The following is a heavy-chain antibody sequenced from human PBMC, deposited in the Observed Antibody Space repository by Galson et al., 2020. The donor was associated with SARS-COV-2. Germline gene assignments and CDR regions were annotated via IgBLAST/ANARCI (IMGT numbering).Heavy chain of an antibody. CDR3: ARDRMFGGPAAMLFCCGIDV. D-gene: IGHD2-2*01. CDR1: GFTFSSYA. V-gene: IGHV3-30-3*01. CDR2: ISYDGSNK. Sequence: TGGSLRLSCAASGFTFSSYAMHWVRQAPGTGLEWVAVISYDGSNKYYADSVKGRFTISRDNSKNTLYLQRNSLRAEDTAVYYCARDRMFGGPAAMLFCCGIDVWGQGTTVTVSS. J-gene: IGHJ6*02.